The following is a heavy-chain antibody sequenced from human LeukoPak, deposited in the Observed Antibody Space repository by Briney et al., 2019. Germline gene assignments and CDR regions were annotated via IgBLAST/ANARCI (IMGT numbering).Heavy chain of an antibody. CDR1: GFTFSSYG. D-gene: IGHD2-2*01. CDR3: AKVLTGYCGSTSCPFDS. CDR2: IRYHGSNI. V-gene: IGHV3-30*02. J-gene: IGHJ4*02. Sequence: PGGSLRLSCAASGFTFSSYGMHWVRQAPGKGLEWVAYIRYHGSNINYADSVKARFTISRDNSKDTLFLQMSSLRAEDTAVYYCAKVLTGYCGSTSCPFDSWGQGTLVTVSS.